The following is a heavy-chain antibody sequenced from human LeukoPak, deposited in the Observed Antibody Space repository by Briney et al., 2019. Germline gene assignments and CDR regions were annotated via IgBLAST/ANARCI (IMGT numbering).Heavy chain of an antibody. CDR3: ARVKVVRGAYFDY. V-gene: IGHV4-59*01. CDR2: IYYSGST. CDR1: GGSISSYY. Sequence: SETLSLTCTVSGGSISSYYWSWIRQPPGKGLEWIGYIYYSGSTNYNPSLKSRVTISVDTSKNQFSLKLSSVTAADTAVYYCARVKVVRGAYFDYWGQGTLVTVSS. J-gene: IGHJ4*02. D-gene: IGHD3-10*01.